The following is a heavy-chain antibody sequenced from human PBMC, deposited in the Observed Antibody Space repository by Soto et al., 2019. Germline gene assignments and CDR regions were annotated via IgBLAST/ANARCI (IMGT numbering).Heavy chain of an antibody. J-gene: IGHJ4*02. CDR1: GFTFSSYA. Sequence: PVGSLRLSCAASGFTFSSYAMHWVRQAPDKGLEWVAVISYDGSNKYFADSVKGRFTISRDNSENTLYLQMNSLRAEDTAVYYCARQWVYWGQGTLVTVSS. CDR2: ISYDGSNK. D-gene: IGHD1-26*01. CDR3: ARQWVY. V-gene: IGHV3-30-3*01.